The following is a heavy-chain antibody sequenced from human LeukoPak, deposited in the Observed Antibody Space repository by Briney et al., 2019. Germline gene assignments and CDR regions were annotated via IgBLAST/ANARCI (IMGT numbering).Heavy chain of an antibody. CDR3: AWGITRVRGEAYAFDI. V-gene: IGHV5-51*01. D-gene: IGHD3-10*01. CDR2: TYPGDSPT. J-gene: IGHJ3*02. CDR1: GYSFTGYR. Sequence: GEPLHISWMASGYSFTGYRIGGFRPLPGKGLKWMGITYPGDSPTRYSPSFQAQVTSSADKSISTAYLQWSILKASDTAVYYCAWGITRVRGEAYAFDIWGQGTMVTVSS.